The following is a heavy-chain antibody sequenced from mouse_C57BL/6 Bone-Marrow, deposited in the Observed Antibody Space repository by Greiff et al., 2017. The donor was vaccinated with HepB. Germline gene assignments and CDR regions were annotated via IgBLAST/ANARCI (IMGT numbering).Heavy chain of an antibody. CDR1: GFTFSSYG. V-gene: IGHV5-6*01. CDR2: ISSGGSYT. Sequence: VQLVESGGDLVKPGGSLKLSCAASGFTFSSYGMSWVRQTPDKRLEWVATISSGGSYTYYPDSVKGRFTISRDNAKNTLYLQMSSLKSEDTAMYYCARRDYGYDWGYFDVWGTGTTVTVSS. CDR3: ARRDYGYDWGYFDV. D-gene: IGHD2-2*01. J-gene: IGHJ1*03.